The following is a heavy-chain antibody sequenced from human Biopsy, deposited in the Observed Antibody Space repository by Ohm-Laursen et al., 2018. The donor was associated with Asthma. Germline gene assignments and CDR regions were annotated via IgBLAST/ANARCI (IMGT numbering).Heavy chain of an antibody. CDR1: GGSINIGDYY. D-gene: IGHD1-7*01. CDR3: AGTACGDDGFDP. V-gene: IGHV4-31*03. CDR2: IYYSGST. J-gene: IGHJ5*02. Sequence: SHTLSLTCTVSGGSINIGDYYWSWIRQHPVKGLEWIGYIYYSGSTYYNPSLKSRVSISLDTSKNQFSLSLTSVTAPVTAVYYCAGTACGDDGFDPWGRGTLVTVSS.